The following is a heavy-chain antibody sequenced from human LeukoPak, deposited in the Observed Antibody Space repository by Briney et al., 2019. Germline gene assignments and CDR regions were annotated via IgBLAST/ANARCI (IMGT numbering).Heavy chain of an antibody. CDR3: TTDGGNYDFWSGYQPGSG. D-gene: IGHD3-3*01. CDR2: IKSKTDGGTT. V-gene: IGHV3-15*01. J-gene: IGHJ4*02. Sequence: GGSLRLSCAASGFTFSNAWMSWVRQAPGKGLEWVGRIKSKTDGGTTDYAAPVKGRFTISRDDSKNTLYLQMNSLKTEDTAAYYCTTDGGNYDFWSGYQPGSGWGQGTLVTVSS. CDR1: GFTFSNAW.